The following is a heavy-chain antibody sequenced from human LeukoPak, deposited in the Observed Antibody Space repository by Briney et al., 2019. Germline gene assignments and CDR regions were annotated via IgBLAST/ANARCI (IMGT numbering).Heavy chain of an antibody. CDR2: IRYDGSNK. D-gene: IGHD4-11*01. Sequence: GGSLRLSCAASGFTFSSYGMHWVRQAPGKGPEWVAFIRYDGSNKYYADSVKGRFTISRDNSKNTLYLQMNSLRAEDTAVYYCAKLVTVTTSRWGQGTLVTVSS. J-gene: IGHJ4*02. CDR3: AKLVTVTTSR. CDR1: GFTFSSYG. V-gene: IGHV3-30*02.